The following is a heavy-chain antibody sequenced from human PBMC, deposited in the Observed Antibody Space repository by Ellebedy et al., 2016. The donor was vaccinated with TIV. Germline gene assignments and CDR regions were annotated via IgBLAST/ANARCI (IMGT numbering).Heavy chain of an antibody. CDR3: ARARGYGFGYPFDS. Sequence: ASVKVSCKASGDIFRNYAISWVRRAPGQGLEWMGGIIPILGLTNYAQRFQARVTIIADQSTGTAYMELSSLRSEDTALYFCARARGYGFGYPFDSWGQGTLVTVSS. D-gene: IGHD5-18*01. J-gene: IGHJ4*02. CDR2: IIPILGLT. V-gene: IGHV1-69*10. CDR1: GDIFRNYA.